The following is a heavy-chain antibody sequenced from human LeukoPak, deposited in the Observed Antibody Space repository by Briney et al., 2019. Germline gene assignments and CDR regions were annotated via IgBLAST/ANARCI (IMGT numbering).Heavy chain of an antibody. J-gene: IGHJ4*02. CDR2: VYYRGIT. CDR3: ARGVPVSWGGYYFDS. D-gene: IGHD3-10*01. Sequence: SETLSLTCTVSGVSMGAYYWSWIRQPPGKGLEWIGYVYYRGITNYNPSLQSRVTISMDTSKNQFSLNLNSVTATDTALFFCARGVPVSWGGYYFDSWGQGTLVTVSS. CDR1: GVSMGAYY. V-gene: IGHV4-59*01.